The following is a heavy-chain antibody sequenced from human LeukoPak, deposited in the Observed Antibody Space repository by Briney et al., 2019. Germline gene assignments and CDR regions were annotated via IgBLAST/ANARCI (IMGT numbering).Heavy chain of an antibody. D-gene: IGHD1-26*01. Sequence: GGSLRLSCAASGFTFDDYGMSWVRQAPGKGLEWVSGINWNGGSTGYADSVKGRFTISRDNAKNSLHLQMNSLRAEDTALYYCARDGGSYYYDYWGQGTLVTVSS. J-gene: IGHJ4*02. CDR1: GFTFDDYG. V-gene: IGHV3-20*04. CDR2: INWNGGST. CDR3: ARDGGSYYYDY.